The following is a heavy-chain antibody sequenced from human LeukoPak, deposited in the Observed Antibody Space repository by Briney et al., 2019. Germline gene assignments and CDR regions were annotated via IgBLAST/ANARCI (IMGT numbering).Heavy chain of an antibody. J-gene: IGHJ6*02. CDR2: IIPIFGTA. CDR3: ALQGVRYCSSTSCYRGDYYYYGMDV. CDR1: GGTFSSYA. D-gene: IGHD2-2*01. Sequence: SVKVSCTASGGTFSSYAISWVRQAPGQGLEWMGGIIPIFGTANYAQKFQGRVTITADESTSTAYMELSSLRSEDTAVYYCALQGVRYCSSTSCYRGDYYYYGMDVWGQGTTVTVSS. V-gene: IGHV1-69*13.